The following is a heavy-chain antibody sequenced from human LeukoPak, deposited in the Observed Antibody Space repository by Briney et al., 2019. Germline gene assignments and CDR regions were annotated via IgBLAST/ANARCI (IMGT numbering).Heavy chain of an antibody. D-gene: IGHD3-9*01. CDR2: IYTSGSS. CDR3: KRAYDILTGYNY. V-gene: IGHV4-4*07. CDR1: GGSISSYY. Sequence: PSETLSLSCTVSGGSISSYYWSWILQPAGKGLEWIGRIYTSGSSNYNPSLKSRVTMSVDTSKNQFSLKLSSVTAADTVLYKWKRAYDILTGYNYWGQGTLVTVSS. J-gene: IGHJ4*02.